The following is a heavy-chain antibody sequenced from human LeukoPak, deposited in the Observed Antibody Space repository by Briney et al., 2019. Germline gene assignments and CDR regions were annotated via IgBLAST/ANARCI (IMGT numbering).Heavy chain of an antibody. CDR1: GFTFADYG. CDR2: INWSGDNT. CDR3: ARDLSSNWNNLAY. V-gene: IGHV3-20*04. J-gene: IGHJ4*02. Sequence: PGGSLRLSCEDSGFTFADYGLSWVRQAPGKGLEWVAGINWSGDNTFYADSVKGRFTISRDNTEKTLYLQMNNLRGEDTATYYCARDLSSNWNNLAYWGQGTLVTVSS. D-gene: IGHD1/OR15-1a*01.